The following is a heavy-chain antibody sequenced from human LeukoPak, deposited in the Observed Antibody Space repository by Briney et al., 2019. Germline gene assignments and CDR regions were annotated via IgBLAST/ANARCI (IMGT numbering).Heavy chain of an antibody. V-gene: IGHV3-74*01. J-gene: IGHJ4*02. Sequence: GGSLRLSCAASGFTFSSYAMHWVRQAPGKGLVWVSRINSDGSSTSYADSVKGRLTISRDNAKNTLYLQMNSLRAEDTAVYYCARARGGDSLFDYWGQGTLVTVSS. CDR1: GFTFSSYA. CDR2: INSDGSST. CDR3: ARARGGDSLFDY. D-gene: IGHD2-21*02.